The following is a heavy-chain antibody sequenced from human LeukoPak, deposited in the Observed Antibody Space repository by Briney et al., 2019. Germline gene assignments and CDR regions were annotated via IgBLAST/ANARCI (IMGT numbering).Heavy chain of an antibody. CDR3: ARVGRITMIVGPYIDY. J-gene: IGHJ4*02. D-gene: IGHD3-22*01. Sequence: SETLSLTCTVSGGSISSGDYYWSWIRQPPGKGLEWIGYIYYSGSTYYNPSLKSRVTISVDTSKNQFSLKLSSVTAADTAVYYCARVGRITMIVGPYIDYWGQGTLVTVSS. CDR1: GGSISSGDYY. CDR2: IYYSGST. V-gene: IGHV4-30-4*01.